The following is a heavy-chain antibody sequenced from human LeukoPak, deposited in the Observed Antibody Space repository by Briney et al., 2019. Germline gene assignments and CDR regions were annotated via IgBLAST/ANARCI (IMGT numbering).Heavy chain of an antibody. CDR1: GGTFSSYA. CDR3: ARSGDYDATYYFDY. Sequence: ASVKVSCKASGGTFSSYAISWVRRAPGQGLEWMGGIIPIFGTANYAQKFQGRVTITADESTSTAYMELSSLRSEDTAVYYCARSGDYDATYYFDYWGQGTLVTVSS. J-gene: IGHJ4*02. D-gene: IGHD4-17*01. V-gene: IGHV1-69*01. CDR2: IIPIFGTA.